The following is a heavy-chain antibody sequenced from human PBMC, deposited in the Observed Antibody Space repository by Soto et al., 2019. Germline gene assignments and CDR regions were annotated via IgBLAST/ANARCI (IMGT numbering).Heavy chain of an antibody. CDR1: GFTFDDYA. J-gene: IGHJ4*02. D-gene: IGHD1-26*01. CDR2: ISWNSGSI. CDR3: AKDMWASVGYFFDY. Sequence: QPGGSLRLSCAASGFTFDDYAMHWVRQAPGKGLEWVSGISWNSGSIAYADSVKGRFTISRDNAKNSLYLQMNSLRVEDTAFYYCAKDMWASVGYFFDYRGQGTLVTVSS. V-gene: IGHV3-9*01.